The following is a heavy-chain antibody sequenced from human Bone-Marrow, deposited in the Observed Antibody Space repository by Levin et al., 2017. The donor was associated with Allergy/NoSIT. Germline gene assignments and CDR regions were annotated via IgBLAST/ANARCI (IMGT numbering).Heavy chain of an antibody. CDR2: ISGYSGNR. CDR3: ARSGSSGWQSEYFQY. CDR1: GDTFTSYV. D-gene: IGHD6-19*01. J-gene: IGHJ1*01. Sequence: GESLKISCKPSGDTFTSYVISWVRQAPGQGLEWMGSISGYSGNRNYAEKFQGRVTMTTDRSTSTAYMELTSLRSDDTAIYYCARSGSSGWQSEYFQYWGQGTLVTVSS. V-gene: IGHV1-18*01.